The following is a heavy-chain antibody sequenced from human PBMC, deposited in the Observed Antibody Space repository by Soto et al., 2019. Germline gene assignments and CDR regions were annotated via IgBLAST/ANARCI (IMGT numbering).Heavy chain of an antibody. CDR2: INPNSGGT. CDR3: ARPPLPGFGKYAMDV. Sequence: ASVKVSCKASGYTFTGYYMHWVRQAPGQGLEWMGWINPNSGGTNYAQKFQGWVTMTRDTSISTAYMELSRLRSDDTAMYYCARPPLPGFGKYAMDVWGQGTTVTVSS. J-gene: IGHJ6*02. CDR1: GYTFTGYY. V-gene: IGHV1-2*04. D-gene: IGHD3-10*01.